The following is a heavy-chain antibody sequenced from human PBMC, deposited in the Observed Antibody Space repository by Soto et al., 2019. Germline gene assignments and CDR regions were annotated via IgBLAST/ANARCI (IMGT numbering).Heavy chain of an antibody. J-gene: IGHJ4*02. CDR1: GFTVSSNH. CDR3: AGYGGNSV. V-gene: IGHV3-53*01. CDR2: ISNDGST. D-gene: IGHD4-17*01. Sequence: EVQLVESGGGLTQPGGSLRLSCAVSGFTVSSNHVTWVRQATGKGLQWVSTISNDGSTYYADSVKGRFTISRDNSKNTLFLQMNSLRAEDTAMYYCAGYGGNSVWGQRTLVTVSS.